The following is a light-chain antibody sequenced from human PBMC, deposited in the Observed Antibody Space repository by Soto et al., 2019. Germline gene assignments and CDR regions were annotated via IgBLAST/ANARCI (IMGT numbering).Light chain of an antibody. CDR2: DVS. V-gene: IGLV2-14*01. Sequence: ALTQPASVSGSPGQSITISCTGTSSDVGGYNYVSWYQQHPGKAPKLMIYDVSNRPSGVSNRFSGSKSGNTASLTISGLQAEDEADYYCSSYTGSSTLVVFGGGTKLTVL. J-gene: IGLJ2*01. CDR3: SSYTGSSTLVV. CDR1: SSDVGGYNY.